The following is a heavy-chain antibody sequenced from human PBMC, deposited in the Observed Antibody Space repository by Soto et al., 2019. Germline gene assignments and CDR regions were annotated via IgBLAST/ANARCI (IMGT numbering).Heavy chain of an antibody. Sequence: PSETLSLTCTVSGGSISSGDYYWSWIRQPPGKGLEWIGYIYYSGSTYYNPSLKSRVTISVDTSKNQFSLKLSSVTAADTAVYYCARAADKMTSVDYWGQGALVTVSS. CDR2: IYYSGST. CDR1: GGSISSGDYY. J-gene: IGHJ4*02. CDR3: ARAADKMTSVDY. D-gene: IGHD4-4*01. V-gene: IGHV4-30-4*01.